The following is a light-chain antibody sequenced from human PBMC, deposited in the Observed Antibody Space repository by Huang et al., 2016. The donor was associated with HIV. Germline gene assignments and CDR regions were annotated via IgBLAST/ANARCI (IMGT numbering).Light chain of an antibody. CDR2: GSS. V-gene: IGKV3-15*01. CDR1: RSVSTN. CDR3: HQYNNWLLS. Sequence: EIVMTQSPATLSVSPGQRVTLSCRANRSVSTNLAWYQQGHGQAPRLLIYGSSPRAPGIPARFSGSGSGTDFSLTISSLQSEDFALYYCHQYNNWLLSFGGGTRV. J-gene: IGKJ4*01.